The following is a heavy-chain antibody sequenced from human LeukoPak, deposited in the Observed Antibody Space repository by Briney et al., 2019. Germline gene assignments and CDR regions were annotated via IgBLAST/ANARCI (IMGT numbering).Heavy chain of an antibody. J-gene: IGHJ5*02. Sequence: GESLKISCKGSGYSSTGYWIGWVRQMPGKGLEWMGIIYPGDSDTRYSPSFQGQVTISADKSISTAYLQWSSLKASDTAMYYCARHYRPTTDYGDYASQGYWFDPWGQGTLVTVSS. V-gene: IGHV5-51*01. CDR2: IYPGDSDT. CDR1: GYSSTGYW. D-gene: IGHD4-17*01. CDR3: ARHYRPTTDYGDYASQGYWFDP.